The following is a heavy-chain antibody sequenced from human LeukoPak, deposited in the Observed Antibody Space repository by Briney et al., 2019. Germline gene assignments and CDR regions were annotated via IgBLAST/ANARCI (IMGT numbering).Heavy chain of an antibody. CDR2: IKQDGSEK. V-gene: IGHV3-7*01. J-gene: IGHJ4*02. Sequence: GSLSLSCAASGFAFSSYWMNWVRQAPGKGLEWVANIKQDGSEKYYVDSVKGRFTISRDNAKNSLYLQMNSLRAEDTAVYYCARDSAAGSWSYYFDNWGQGTLVTVSS. CDR3: ARDSAAGSWSYYFDN. D-gene: IGHD6-13*01. CDR1: GFAFSSYW.